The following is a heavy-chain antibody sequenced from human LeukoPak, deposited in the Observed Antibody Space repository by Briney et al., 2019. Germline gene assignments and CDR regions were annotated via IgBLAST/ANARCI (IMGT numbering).Heavy chain of an antibody. CDR2: IKSKIDGGTT. V-gene: IGHV3-15*01. CDR3: TTAGKLARDGYNYPYYFDY. CDR1: GFTFSSAW. D-gene: IGHD5-24*01. Sequence: GGSLRLSCAASGFTFSSAWMTWVRQAQGKGLEWVGRIKSKIDGGTTDYAAPVKGRFSISRDDSKNTLYLQMNSLKTEDTAVYYCTTAGKLARDGYNYPYYFDYWGQGTLVTVSS. J-gene: IGHJ4*02.